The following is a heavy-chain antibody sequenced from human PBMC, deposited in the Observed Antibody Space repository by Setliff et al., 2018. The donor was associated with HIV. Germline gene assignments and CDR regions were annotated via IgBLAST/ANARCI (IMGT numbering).Heavy chain of an antibody. CDR3: ARGEPTILVVPAAFFDY. D-gene: IGHD2-2*01. V-gene: IGHV3-30*02. CDR1: GFTLSRRD. Sequence: GGSLRLSCAASGFTLSRRDMHWVRQAPGKGLEWVAFMRYDGSDECYVDSVKGRFTISRDSSMNTLYLQMNSLRAEDTAVYYCARGEPTILVVPAAFFDYWGQGTLVTVSS. CDR2: MRYDGSDE. J-gene: IGHJ4*02.